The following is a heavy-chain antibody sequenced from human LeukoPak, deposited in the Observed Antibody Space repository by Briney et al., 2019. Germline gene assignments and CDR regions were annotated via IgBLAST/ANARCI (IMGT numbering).Heavy chain of an antibody. Sequence: ASVKVSCKASGYTFTGYYMHWVRQAPGQGLEWMGWINPNSGGTNYAQKFQGRVTMTRDASISTAYMELSRLRSDDTAVYYCARAVSRLQQLVPDYWGQGTLVTVSS. CDR3: ARAVSRLQQLVPDY. CDR1: GYTFTGYY. CDR2: INPNSGGT. D-gene: IGHD6-13*01. J-gene: IGHJ4*02. V-gene: IGHV1-2*02.